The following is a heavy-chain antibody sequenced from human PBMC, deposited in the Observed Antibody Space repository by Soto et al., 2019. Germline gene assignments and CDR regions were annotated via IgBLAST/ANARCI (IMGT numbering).Heavy chain of an antibody. Sequence: EVQLVESGGGLVQPGGSLRLSCAASGFTVNSNYMSWVRQAPGKGLEWVSVIYSDGSTYYADSVKGRFIISRDNSNNTLYGQMNSLRTEDKAVYYCATLTKYDILTGFYPCWGQGTLVTVSS. D-gene: IGHD3-9*01. CDR3: ATLTKYDILTGFYPC. J-gene: IGHJ4*02. CDR2: IYSDGST. V-gene: IGHV3-66*01. CDR1: GFTVNSNY.